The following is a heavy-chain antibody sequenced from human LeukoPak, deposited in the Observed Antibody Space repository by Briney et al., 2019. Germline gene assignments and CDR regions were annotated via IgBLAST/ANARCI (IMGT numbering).Heavy chain of an antibody. J-gene: IGHJ4*02. CDR2: INPNSGGT. CDR3: ARDTRYYYDSSGVDY. V-gene: IGHV1-2*02. CDR1: GYTFTSYY. Sequence: WASVKVSCKASGYTFTSYYMHWVRQAPGQGLEWMGWINPNSGGTNYAQKFQGRVTMTRDTSISTAYMELSRLRSDDTAVYYCARDTRYYYDSSGVDYWGQGTLVTVSS. D-gene: IGHD3-22*01.